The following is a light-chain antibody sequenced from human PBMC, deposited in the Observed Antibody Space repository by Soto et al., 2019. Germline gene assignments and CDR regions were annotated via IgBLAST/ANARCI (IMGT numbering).Light chain of an antibody. V-gene: IGLV1-40*01. Sequence: QSVLTQPPSVSGAPGQRVTISCTGSSSNIGAGYDVHWYQQLPGTAPKLLIYGNSNRPSGVPDRFSGSKSGTSASLAITGLQAEDEADYSCCSYAGSGTFVFGTGTKVTVL. CDR1: SSNIGAGYD. J-gene: IGLJ1*01. CDR3: CSYAGSGTFV. CDR2: GNS.